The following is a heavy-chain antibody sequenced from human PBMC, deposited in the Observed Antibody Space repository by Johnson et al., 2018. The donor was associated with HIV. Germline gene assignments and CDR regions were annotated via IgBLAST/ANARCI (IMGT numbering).Heavy chain of an antibody. Sequence: QVQLVESGGGVVQPGGSLRLSCVASGFTFSRFGMHWVRQAPGKGLEWVAFIRYDGSDKYYADSVKGRFTISRDNSKNTLYLQINSLRAEDTAVYYCAKDLNPDNWNPDAFDIWGQGTMVTVSS. V-gene: IGHV3-30*02. J-gene: IGHJ3*02. CDR1: GFTFSRFG. CDR3: AKDLNPDNWNPDAFDI. CDR2: IRYDGSDK. D-gene: IGHD1-20*01.